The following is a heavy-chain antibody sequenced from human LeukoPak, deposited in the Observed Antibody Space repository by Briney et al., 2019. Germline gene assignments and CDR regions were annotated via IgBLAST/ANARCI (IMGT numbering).Heavy chain of an antibody. CDR2: IIPIFGTA. J-gene: IGHJ4*02. CDR1: GGTFSSYA. Sequence: GASVKVSCKASGGTFSSYAISWVRQAPGQGLEWMGGIIPIFGTANYAQKFQGRVTITADESTSTAYMELSSLRSEDTAVYYCARVIGRGYYFLFDYWGQGTLVTVSS. CDR3: ARVIGRGYYFLFDY. D-gene: IGHD3-22*01. V-gene: IGHV1-69*13.